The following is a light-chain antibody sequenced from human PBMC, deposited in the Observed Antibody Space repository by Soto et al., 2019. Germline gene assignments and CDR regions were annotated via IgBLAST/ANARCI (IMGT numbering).Light chain of an antibody. V-gene: IGLV2-23*01. CDR3: CSYAGSITYV. Sequence: QSVLTQPASVSGSPGQSITISCTGTSSDVGTYNLVSWYQHHPGKAPKLIIYEATKRPPGVSNRFSGSKSGNTASLTISGLQAEDEADYYCCSYAGSITYVFGTGTKLTVL. J-gene: IGLJ1*01. CDR1: SSDVGTYNL. CDR2: EAT.